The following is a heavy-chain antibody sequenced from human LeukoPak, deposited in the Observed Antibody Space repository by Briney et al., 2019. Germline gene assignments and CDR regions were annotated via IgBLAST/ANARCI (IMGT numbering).Heavy chain of an antibody. D-gene: IGHD6-13*01. CDR2: ITNDGSST. Sequence: PGGSLRLSCAASGLTFSSHWMHWVRQAPGKGLVWVSRITNDGSSTTYADSVKGRFTISRDKSKNTVYLQMNSLRAEDTAVYHCARGLQLADLAFDYWGQGTLVTVSS. J-gene: IGHJ4*02. CDR1: GLTFSSHW. CDR3: ARGLQLADLAFDY. V-gene: IGHV3-74*01.